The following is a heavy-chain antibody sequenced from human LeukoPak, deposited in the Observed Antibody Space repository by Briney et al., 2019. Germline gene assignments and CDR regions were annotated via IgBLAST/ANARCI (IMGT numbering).Heavy chain of an antibody. D-gene: IGHD6-6*01. V-gene: IGHV1-8*01. J-gene: IGHJ6*02. CDR1: GYTFTSYD. CDR2: MNPNSGNT. CDR3: AREDSSRLYYYGMDV. Sequence: ASVKVSCKASGYTFTSYDINWVRQATGQGLEWMGWMNPNSGNTGYAQKFQGRVTMTRNTSISTAYMELSSLRSEDTAVYYCAREDSSRLYYYGMDVWGQGTTVTVSS.